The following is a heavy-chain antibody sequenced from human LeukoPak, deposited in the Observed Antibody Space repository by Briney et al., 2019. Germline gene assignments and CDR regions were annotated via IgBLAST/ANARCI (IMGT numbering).Heavy chain of an antibody. CDR3: GGPLGSQPPLYYYYGMDV. CDR1: GGSITSTNY. Sequence: KTSETLSLTCGVSGGSITSTNYWTWVRQPPGKGLEWIGEVNLHGDTNYNPSLKSRVDISVDTSKNQFSLKLNSVTAADTAVYYCGGPLGSQPPLYYYYGMDVWGQGTTVTVSS. CDR2: VNLHGDT. D-gene: IGHD1-26*01. V-gene: IGHV4-4*02. J-gene: IGHJ6*02.